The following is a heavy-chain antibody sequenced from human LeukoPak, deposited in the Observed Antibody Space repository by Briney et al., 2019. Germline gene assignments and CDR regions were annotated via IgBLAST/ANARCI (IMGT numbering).Heavy chain of an antibody. CDR3: ARQTGSGLFILP. CDR1: GGSISSSAYH. V-gene: IGHV4-39*01. Sequence: SETLSLTCTVSGGSISSSAYHWGWIRQPPGKGLEWIGSIHIGGSTYYNPSLKSRVTISVDTSKNQFSLNLRSVTAADTAVYYCARQTGSGLFILPGGQGTLVTVSS. CDR2: IHIGGST. J-gene: IGHJ4*02. D-gene: IGHD3/OR15-3a*01.